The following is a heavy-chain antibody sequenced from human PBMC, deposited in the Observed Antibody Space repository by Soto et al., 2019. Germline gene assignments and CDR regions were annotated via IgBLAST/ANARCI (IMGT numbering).Heavy chain of an antibody. Sequence: GGSLRLSCAASGFTFSSYWMSWVRQAPGKGLEWVANIKQDGSEKYYVDSVKGRFTISRDNAKNSLYLQMNSLRAEDTAVYYCARDENEVFGVVIPPLWYFDYWGQGTLVTVSS. CDR2: IKQDGSEK. CDR3: ARDENEVFGVVIPPLWYFDY. J-gene: IGHJ4*02. D-gene: IGHD3-3*01. CDR1: GFTFSSYW. V-gene: IGHV3-7*01.